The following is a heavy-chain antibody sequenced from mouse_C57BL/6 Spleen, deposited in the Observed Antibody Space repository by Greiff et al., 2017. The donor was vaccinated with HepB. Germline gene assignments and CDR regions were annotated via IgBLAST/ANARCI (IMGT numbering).Heavy chain of an antibody. D-gene: IGHD1-1*01. CDR1: GYAFSSSW. J-gene: IGHJ3*01. CDR3: ASGDYYGSSYGFAY. V-gene: IGHV1-82*01. CDR2: IYPGDGVT. Sequence: VQLQQSGPELVKPGASVKISCKASGYAFSSSWMNWVKQRPGKGLEWIGRIYPGDGVTNYNGKFKGKATLAADESSSTSYMRLSSLKSEDSAVYFCASGDYYGSSYGFAYWGQGTLVTVSA.